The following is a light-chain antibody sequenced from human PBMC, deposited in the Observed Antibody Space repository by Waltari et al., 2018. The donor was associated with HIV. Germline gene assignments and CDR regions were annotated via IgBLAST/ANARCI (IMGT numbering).Light chain of an antibody. CDR3: LLSFHPVRI. CDR2: DVD. CDR1: TGRVTTTHY. J-gene: IGLJ2*01. V-gene: IGLV7-46*01. Sequence: QAVVTQEPSLSVPPGGTVTFTCASFTGRVTTTHYPYWFQHTPAQAPRTLVYDVDKGHPWTPGRFAGALAEGNAVLTLTGAQPEDEATYHCLLSFHPVRIFGGGT.